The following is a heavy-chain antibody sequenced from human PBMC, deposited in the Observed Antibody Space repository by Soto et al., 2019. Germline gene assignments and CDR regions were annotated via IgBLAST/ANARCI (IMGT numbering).Heavy chain of an antibody. V-gene: IGHV1-8*01. Sequence: ASVKVSCKASGYTFTSYDINWVRQATGQGLEWMGWMNPNSGNTGYAQKFQGRVTMTRNTSISTAYMELSSLRSEDTAVYYCARGSGYSYGYVAVFLYHYHYHLAVWGKGTTVTVSS. D-gene: IGHD5-18*01. CDR2: MNPNSGNT. J-gene: IGHJ6*03. CDR3: ARGSGYSYGYVAVFLYHYHYHLAV. CDR1: GYTFTSYD.